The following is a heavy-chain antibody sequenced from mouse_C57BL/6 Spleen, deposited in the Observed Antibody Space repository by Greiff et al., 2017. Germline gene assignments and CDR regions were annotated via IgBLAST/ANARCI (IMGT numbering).Heavy chain of an antibody. J-gene: IGHJ3*01. CDR3: VVSYYGSSSWFAY. Sequence: EVQLVESGGGLVQPKGSLKLSCAASGFSFNTYAMNWVRQAPGKGLEWVARIRSKSNNYATYYADSVKDRFTISRDDSESMLYLQMNNLKTEYTAMYYCVVSYYGSSSWFAYWGQGTLVTVSA. CDR1: GFSFNTYA. CDR2: IRSKSNNYAT. V-gene: IGHV10-1*01. D-gene: IGHD1-1*01.